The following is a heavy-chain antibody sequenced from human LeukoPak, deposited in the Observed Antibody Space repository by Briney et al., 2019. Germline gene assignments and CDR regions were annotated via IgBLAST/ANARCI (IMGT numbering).Heavy chain of an antibody. J-gene: IGHJ3*02. D-gene: IGHD3-16*01. CDR3: AKRGTGMYASDI. CDR2: FSVSGDSI. V-gene: IGHV3-23*01. Sequence: PGGSLRLSCAASGFTLSSYGMSWVRHSPGKGLEWVSVFSVSGDSIFYADSVKGRFTISRDISNNTLFLEMNSLRAEDTAIYYCAKRGTGMYASDIWGQGTMVTVSS. CDR1: GFTLSSYG.